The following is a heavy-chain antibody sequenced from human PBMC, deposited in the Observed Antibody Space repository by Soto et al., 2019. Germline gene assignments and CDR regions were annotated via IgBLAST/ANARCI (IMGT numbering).Heavy chain of an antibody. V-gene: IGHV3-23*01. CDR1: GFAFRTYA. CDR2: IWGSGDRT. J-gene: IGHJ6*02. D-gene: IGHD2-21*02. Sequence: PGGSLRLSCAASGFAFRTYAMAWVRQAPGKGLEWVSGIWGSGDRTFYADSVKGRFTISRDNSRNTLYLQMYSLTAEDTALYYCAKTGPYCGGDCSRYFYGMDVWGQGTTVTDSS. CDR3: AKTGPYCGGDCSRYFYGMDV.